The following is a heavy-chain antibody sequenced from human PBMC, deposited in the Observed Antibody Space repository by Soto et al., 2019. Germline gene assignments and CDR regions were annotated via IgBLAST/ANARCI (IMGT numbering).Heavy chain of an antibody. CDR1: GFTFSSQA. CDR2: ITNSGAGT. CDR3: AKEYGMDV. Sequence: EVHLLESGGGLVQPGESLRLSCAASGFTFSSQAMTWVRQAPGKGLEWVSTITNSGAGTEYADSVKGRFSISRDNSRNTVNLQMNGLRVEDTAVDYCAKEYGMDVWGHGTTVTVFS. J-gene: IGHJ6*02. V-gene: IGHV3-23*01.